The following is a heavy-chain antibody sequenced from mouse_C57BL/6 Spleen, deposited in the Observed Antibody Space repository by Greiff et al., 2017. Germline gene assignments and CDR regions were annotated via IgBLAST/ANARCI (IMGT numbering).Heavy chain of an antibody. CDR3: AREGAYYYGSSYRYFDV. Sequence: ESGPGLVKPSQSLSLTCSVTGYSITSGYYWNWIRQFPGNKLEWMGYISYDGSNNYNPSLKNRISITRDTSKNQFVLKLNSVTTEGTATYYCAREGAYYYGSSYRYFDVWGTGTTVTVSS. D-gene: IGHD1-1*01. CDR2: ISYDGSN. J-gene: IGHJ1*03. V-gene: IGHV3-6*01. CDR1: GYSITSGYY.